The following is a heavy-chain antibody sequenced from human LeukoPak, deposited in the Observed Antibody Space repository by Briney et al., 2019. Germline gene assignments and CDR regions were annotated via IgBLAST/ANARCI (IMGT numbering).Heavy chain of an antibody. D-gene: IGHD3-3*01. CDR1: GYTFTSYA. CDR3: ARAGSTSTGFLEWLLFY. CDR2: INTNTGNP. Sequence: GASVKVSCKASGYTFTSYAMNWVRQAPGQGLEWMGWINTNTGNPTYAQGFTGRFVFSLDTSVSTAYLQISSLKAEDTAVYYCARAGSTSTGFLEWLLFYWGXGTLVTVSS. V-gene: IGHV7-4-1*02. J-gene: IGHJ4*01.